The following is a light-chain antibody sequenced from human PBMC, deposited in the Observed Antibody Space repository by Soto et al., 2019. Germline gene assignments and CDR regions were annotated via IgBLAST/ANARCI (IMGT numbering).Light chain of an antibody. CDR2: AAS. J-gene: IGKJ2*02. Sequence: DIQMTQSPSSLSSFIGDRVTITCRTSHNISSNLNWYHQKTGKPPNLLIFAASSLQSGVPSGFSGSGSGTDFTLTITSLQPDDFATYYCQQSVSSAWTLGQGTKLQIK. CDR1: HNISSN. V-gene: IGKV1-39*01. CDR3: QQSVSSAWT.